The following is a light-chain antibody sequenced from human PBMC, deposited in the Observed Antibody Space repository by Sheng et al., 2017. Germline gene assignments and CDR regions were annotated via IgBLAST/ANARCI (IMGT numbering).Light chain of an antibody. CDR1: SSDVGGYNY. Sequence: QSALTQPASVSGSPGQSITISCTGTSSDVGGYNYVSWYQQHPGKAPKLMIYDVSDRPSGVSNRFSGSKSGNTASLTISGLQAEDEADYYCSSYAGSNNLLFGTGTKVTVL. J-gene: IGLJ1*01. CDR3: SSYAGSNNLL. V-gene: IGLV2-14*01. CDR2: DVS.